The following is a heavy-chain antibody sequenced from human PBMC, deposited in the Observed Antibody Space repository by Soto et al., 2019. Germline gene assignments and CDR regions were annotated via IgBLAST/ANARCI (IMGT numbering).Heavy chain of an antibody. Sequence: SETLSLTCSVSGASVTSGSYFWTWIRQLPGKGLQWIGYIYSSGATHYNPSLQSRLSMSLDTSGNHFSLRLTSVTAADTAVYYCARSWLDILTGYYAWYFDLWGRGTLVTVSS. CDR1: GASVTSGSYF. CDR2: IYSSGAT. J-gene: IGHJ2*01. V-gene: IGHV4-31*02. CDR3: ARSWLDILTGYYAWYFDL. D-gene: IGHD3-9*01.